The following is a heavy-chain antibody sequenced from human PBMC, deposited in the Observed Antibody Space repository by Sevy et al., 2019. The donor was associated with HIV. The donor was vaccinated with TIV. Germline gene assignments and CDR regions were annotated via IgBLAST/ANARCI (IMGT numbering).Heavy chain of an antibody. V-gene: IGHV3-15*01. Sequence: GGSLRPSGAASGSTFRKAWMTGVRRAPGRGWGGVGGIKSKTDGGTLDYPAPVKGSFTISRDDSKNTLYLQMNSLKTEDTAVYYCTTGRYSSSIYFEHWGQGTLVTVSS. CDR2: IKSKTDGGTL. CDR3: TTGRYSSSIYFEH. CDR1: GSTFRKAW. J-gene: IGHJ4*02. D-gene: IGHD6-6*01.